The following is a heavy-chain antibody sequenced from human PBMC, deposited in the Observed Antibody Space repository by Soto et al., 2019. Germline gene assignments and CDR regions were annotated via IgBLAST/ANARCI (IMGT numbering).Heavy chain of an antibody. CDR3: ARVHYDFWSGPPLSYYYMDV. J-gene: IGHJ6*03. V-gene: IGHV1-18*01. CDR2: ISAYNGNT. Sequence: ASVKVSCKASGYTFTSYGISWVRQAPGQGLEWMGWISAYNGNTNYAQKLQGRVTMTTDTSTSTAYMELRSLRSDDTAVYYCARVHYDFWSGPPLSYYYMDVWGKGTTVTVSS. CDR1: GYTFTSYG. D-gene: IGHD3-3*01.